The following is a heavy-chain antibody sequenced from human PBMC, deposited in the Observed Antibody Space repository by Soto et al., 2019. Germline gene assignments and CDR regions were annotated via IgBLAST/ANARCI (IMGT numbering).Heavy chain of an antibody. Sequence: SETLSLTCNVSGGSMRRYYWTWMRQSPGKGLEWLGNVFYSGNTNLNPSLRDRLSISVDTSKNKFSLMLNSVTAADTAVYYCARDLICCGMDVWGQGTTGT. CDR3: ARDLICCGMDV. CDR2: VFYSGNT. CDR1: GGSMRRYY. V-gene: IGHV4-59*01. J-gene: IGHJ6*02. D-gene: IGHD2-8*01.